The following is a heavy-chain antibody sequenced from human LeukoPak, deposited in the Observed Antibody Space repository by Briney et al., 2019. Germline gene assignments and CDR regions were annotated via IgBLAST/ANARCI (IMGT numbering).Heavy chain of an antibody. CDR2: ISGSGGTT. CDR3: AREWGYSSSWPAFDI. V-gene: IGHV3-23*01. J-gene: IGHJ3*02. D-gene: IGHD6-13*01. Sequence: GGSLRLSCAASGFTFSNYGMSRVRQAPGKGLEWISAISGSGGTTYYADSVKGQFTISRDNSNNTLYLQLNSLRVEDTAVYYCAREWGYSSSWPAFDIWGQGTMVTVSS. CDR1: GFTFSNYG.